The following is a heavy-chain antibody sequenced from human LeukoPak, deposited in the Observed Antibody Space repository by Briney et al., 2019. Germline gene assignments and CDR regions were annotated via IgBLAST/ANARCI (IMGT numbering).Heavy chain of an antibody. V-gene: IGHV3-64*01. CDR1: GFTFSSFA. J-gene: IGHJ6*03. CDR3: ATRRCSIAACRASSHHCMDF. Sequence: GGSLRLSCAASGFTFSSFAMHWVRQAPGKQLEYVSAICSDGGCTYYANSVKGRFTISRDNSKNTLYLQMGSLRAEDTAVYYCATRRCSIAACRASSHHCMDFWGKGTTVTVSS. D-gene: IGHD2-2*01. CDR2: ICSDGGCT.